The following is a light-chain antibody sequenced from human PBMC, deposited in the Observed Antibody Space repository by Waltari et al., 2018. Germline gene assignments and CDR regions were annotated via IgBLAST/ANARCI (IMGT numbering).Light chain of an antibody. Sequence: DIGMTQSPDSLAVSLGEGATVHCTSSPRVLHNSNNKNYLAWYQQKPGQPPKLLIYWASTRESGVPDRFSGGGSGTDFTLTISSLQAEDVAVYYCQQYYTTPYTFGQGTKLELK. V-gene: IGKV4-1*01. CDR2: WAS. CDR1: PRVLHNSNNKNY. CDR3: QQYYTTPYT. J-gene: IGKJ2*01.